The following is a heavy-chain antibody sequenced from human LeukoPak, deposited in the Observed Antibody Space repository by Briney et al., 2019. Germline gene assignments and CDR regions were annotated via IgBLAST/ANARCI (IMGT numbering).Heavy chain of an antibody. V-gene: IGHV1-69*06. CDR3: ARDLYYDSGSYYNVGYY. Sequence: PVKVSCKASGGTFSSYAISWVRQAPGQGLEWMGGIIPIFGTANYAQKFQGRVTITADKSTSTAYMELSSLRSEDTAVYYCARDLYYDSGSYYNVGYYWGQGTLVTVSS. J-gene: IGHJ4*02. CDR2: IIPIFGTA. D-gene: IGHD3-10*01. CDR1: GGTFSSYA.